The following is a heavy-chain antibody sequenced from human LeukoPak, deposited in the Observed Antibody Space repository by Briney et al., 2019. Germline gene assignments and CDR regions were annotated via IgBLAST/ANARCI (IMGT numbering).Heavy chain of an antibody. V-gene: IGHV1-18*01. CDR3: ARVRDNWNDGRFWAFDY. D-gene: IGHD1-20*01. CDR1: GYTFTSFG. J-gene: IGHJ4*02. Sequence: GASVKVSCKASGYTFTSFGISWVRQAPGRGLEWMGWSSAYTNYAQKFQGRVTMTRDTSTSTVYMELSSLRSEDTAVYYCARVRDNWNDGRFWAFDYWGQGTLVTVSS. CDR2: SSAYT.